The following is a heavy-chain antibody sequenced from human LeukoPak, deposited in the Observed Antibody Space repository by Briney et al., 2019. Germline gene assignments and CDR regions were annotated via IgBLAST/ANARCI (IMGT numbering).Heavy chain of an antibody. CDR1: GFTVSSNY. V-gene: IGHV3-53*01. J-gene: IGHJ6*02. CDR2: IYSGGST. D-gene: IGHD2-2*01. Sequence: GGSLRLSCAASGFTVSSNYMSWVRQAPEKGLEWVSVIYSGGSTYYADSVKGRFTISRDNSKNTLYLQMNSLRAEDTAVYYCASRPAATPYYYYYGMDVWGQGTTVTVSS. CDR3: ASRPAATPYYYYYGMDV.